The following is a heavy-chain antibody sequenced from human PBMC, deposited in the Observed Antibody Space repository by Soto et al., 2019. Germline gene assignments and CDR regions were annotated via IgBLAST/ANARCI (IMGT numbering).Heavy chain of an antibody. CDR3: GREFGGYKNYYYFGVDV. CDR1: GGSISAAGNY. J-gene: IGHJ6*02. V-gene: IGHV4-31*03. CDR2: IDHSGNT. Sequence: QVQLQESGPGLVKPSETLSLTCTVSGGSISAAGNYWTWIRQHPGKGLEWIGNIDHSGNTHYHPSLIGRLTISLVTSKSHFSLTLNSVAAADTAVYYCGREFGGYKNYYYFGVDVWGPGTAVTVSS. D-gene: IGHD2-15*01.